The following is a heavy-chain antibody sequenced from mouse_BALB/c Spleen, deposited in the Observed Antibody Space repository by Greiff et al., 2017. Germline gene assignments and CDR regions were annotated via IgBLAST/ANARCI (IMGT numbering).Heavy chain of an antibody. CDR2: IDPANGNT. Sequence: VQLQQSGAELVKPGASVKLSCTASGFNIKDTYMHWVKQRPEQGLEWIGRIDPANGNTKYDPKFQGKATITADTSSNTAYLQLSSLTSEDTAVYYCARWGITKAMDYWGQGTSVTVSS. V-gene: IGHV14-3*02. CDR1: GFNIKDTY. D-gene: IGHD2-4*01. CDR3: ARWGITKAMDY. J-gene: IGHJ4*01.